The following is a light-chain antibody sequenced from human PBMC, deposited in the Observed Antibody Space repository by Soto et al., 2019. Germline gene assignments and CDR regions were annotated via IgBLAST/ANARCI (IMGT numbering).Light chain of an antibody. CDR1: SSDVGAYNS. CDR2: GVT. J-gene: IGLJ3*02. CDR3: CSYTGGATWV. V-gene: IGLV2-14*01. Sequence: QSVLTQPASVSGSPGQSITISCTGTSSDVGAYNSVSWYQQYPGKAPKLMIYGVTSRPSGTSDRFSGSKSGNTASLTISGLQTEDEADYYCCSYTGGATWVFGGGTKLTVL.